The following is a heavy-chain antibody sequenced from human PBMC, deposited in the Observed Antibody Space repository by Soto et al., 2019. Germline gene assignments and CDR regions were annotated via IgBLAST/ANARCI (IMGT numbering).Heavy chain of an antibody. CDR3: ARHPSDFWFDP. CDR2: IYYSGST. Sequence: SETLSLTCTVSGGSISSSSYFWGWIRQPPGKGLEWIGSIYYSGSTYYNPSLKSRVTVSVDTSKNQFSLKLSSVTAADTAVYYCARHPSDFWFDPWGQGTLVTAPQ. V-gene: IGHV4-39*01. D-gene: IGHD2-21*02. J-gene: IGHJ5*02. CDR1: GGSISSSSYF.